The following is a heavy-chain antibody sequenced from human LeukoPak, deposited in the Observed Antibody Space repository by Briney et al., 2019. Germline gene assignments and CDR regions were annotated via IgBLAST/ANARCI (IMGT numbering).Heavy chain of an antibody. CDR3: AKEITILDNWFDP. Sequence: GGSLRLSCAASGFTFSGYGMHWVRQAPGKGLEWVAVISYDGSNKYYADSVKGRFTISRDNSKNTLYLQMNSLRAEDTAVYYCAKEITILDNWFDPWGQGTLVTVSS. V-gene: IGHV3-30*18. CDR2: ISYDGSNK. D-gene: IGHD3-9*01. J-gene: IGHJ5*02. CDR1: GFTFSGYG.